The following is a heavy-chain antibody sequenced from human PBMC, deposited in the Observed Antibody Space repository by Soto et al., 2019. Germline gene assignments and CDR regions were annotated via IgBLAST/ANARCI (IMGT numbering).Heavy chain of an antibody. D-gene: IGHD4-4*01. CDR1: GGTFSSYA. CDR3: ARDLGDYSNPNRHNWFDP. CDR2: IIPIFGTA. V-gene: IGHV1-69*13. J-gene: IGHJ5*02. Sequence: ASVKVSCKASGGTFSSYAISWVRQAPGQGLEWMGGIIPIFGTANYAQKFQGRVTITADESTSTAYMELSSLRSEDTAVYYCARDLGDYSNPNRHNWFDPWGQGTLVTVSS.